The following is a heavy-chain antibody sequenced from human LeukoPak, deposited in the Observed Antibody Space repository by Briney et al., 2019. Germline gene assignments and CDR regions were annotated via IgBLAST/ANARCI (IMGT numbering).Heavy chain of an antibody. CDR1: GYTFTNYY. CDR2: INPSDGGT. J-gene: IGHJ6*02. D-gene: IGHD4-17*01. V-gene: IGHV1-46*01. Sequence: ASVRVSCKASGYTFTNYYLHCVRQAPGHGLEWMAIINPSDGGTYYEQKLQGRVTVTRDTSTSTVYMELSSLRSEDTAVYYCARDTRTMTAVTRGQHYYYGLDVWGQGTTVTVSS. CDR3: ARDTRTMTAVTRGQHYYYGLDV.